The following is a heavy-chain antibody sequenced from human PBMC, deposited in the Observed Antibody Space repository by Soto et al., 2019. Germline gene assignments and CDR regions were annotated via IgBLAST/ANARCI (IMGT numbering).Heavy chain of an antibody. Sequence: GGSLRLSCAASGFTFSSYAMSWVRQAPGKGLEWVSAISGSGGSTYYADSVKGRFTISRDNSKNTLYLQMNSLRAEDTAVYYFAKSGEITMIVVVTSSFDYWGQGTLVTVSS. CDR1: GFTFSSYA. V-gene: IGHV3-23*01. CDR3: AKSGEITMIVVVTSSFDY. D-gene: IGHD3-22*01. J-gene: IGHJ4*02. CDR2: ISGSGGST.